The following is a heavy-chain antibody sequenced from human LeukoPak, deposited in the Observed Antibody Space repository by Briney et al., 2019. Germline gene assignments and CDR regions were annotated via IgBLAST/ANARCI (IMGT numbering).Heavy chain of an antibody. CDR2: ISVYNGDT. Sequence: ASVKVSCKASGYTFTSYTIMWVRQAPGQGLEWMGYISVYNGDTYYVQKFQGRATMTTDTSTSTAFMELRSLRSDDTAIYYCARVKIFGVAISNWFDPWGQGTLVTVSS. J-gene: IGHJ5*02. CDR1: GYTFTSYT. V-gene: IGHV1-18*01. D-gene: IGHD3-3*01. CDR3: ARVKIFGVAISNWFDP.